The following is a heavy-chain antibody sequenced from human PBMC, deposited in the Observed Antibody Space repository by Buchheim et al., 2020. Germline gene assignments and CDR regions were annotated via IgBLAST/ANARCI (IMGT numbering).Heavy chain of an antibody. D-gene: IGHD1-26*01. J-gene: IGHJ4*02. CDR1: GFTLSTYA. V-gene: IGHV3-23*01. CDR3: AKRGTSGTYYFES. CDR2: SNATGT. Sequence: EVQLLESGGGLVQPGGSLRLSCAASGFTLSTYAMSWVRQAPGKGLEWVSSNATGTYYADSVKGRFTISRDNSKNTLFLQMGSLTTEDTALYYCAKRGTSGTYYFESWGQGAL.